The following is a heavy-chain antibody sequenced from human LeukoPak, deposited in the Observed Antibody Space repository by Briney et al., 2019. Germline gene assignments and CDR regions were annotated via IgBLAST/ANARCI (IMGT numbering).Heavy chain of an antibody. D-gene: IGHD5-18*01. Sequence: GGSLRLSCAASGFTFSSYNMNWVRQAPGKGLEWVSYISSSSSTIYYADSVKGRSTISRDNAKNSLYLQMNSLRAEDTAVYYCARDQGGNSYGRLDPWGQGTLVTVSS. CDR1: GFTFSSYN. J-gene: IGHJ5*02. CDR3: ARDQGGNSYGRLDP. V-gene: IGHV3-48*01. CDR2: ISSSSSTI.